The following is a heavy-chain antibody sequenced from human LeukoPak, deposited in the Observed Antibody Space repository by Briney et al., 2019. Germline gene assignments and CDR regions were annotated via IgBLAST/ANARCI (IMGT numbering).Heavy chain of an antibody. CDR2: IKSKIDGGTI. J-gene: IGHJ4*02. V-gene: IGHV3-15*01. CDR3: TTRRQDGC. Sequence: GGSLRLSCAGSGFTFSDAWISWVRQAPGKGLEWVGRIKSKIDGGTIDYAAPVKGRFTISRDDSRNTLYLQMNSLKTKDTAVYYCTTRRQDGCWGQGTLVTVS. D-gene: IGHD6-25*01. CDR1: GFTFSDAW.